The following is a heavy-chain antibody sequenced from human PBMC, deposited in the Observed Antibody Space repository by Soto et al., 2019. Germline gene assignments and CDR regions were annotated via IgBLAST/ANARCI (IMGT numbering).Heavy chain of an antibody. J-gene: IGHJ4*02. CDR2: INPNSGNI. CDR3: ARGRASGSYYLLDY. Sequence: ASVKVSCKASGNTFTSYDINWVRQATGHGLEWMGWINPNSGNIGYAQKFQGRVTMTRDTAIRTAYMEVSRLRSDDTAVYYCARGRASGSYYLLDYRGQGTLFTVSS. CDR1: GNTFTSYD. V-gene: IGHV1-8*01. D-gene: IGHD3-10*01.